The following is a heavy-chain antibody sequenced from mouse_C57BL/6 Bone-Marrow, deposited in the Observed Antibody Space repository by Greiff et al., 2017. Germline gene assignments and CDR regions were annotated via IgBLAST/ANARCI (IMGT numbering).Heavy chain of an antibody. CDR3: ASGGVYYGTPFAY. CDR1: GYTFTSYG. J-gene: IGHJ3*01. V-gene: IGHV1-81*01. CDR2: IYPRSGNT. Sequence: QVQLQQSGAELARPGASVKLSCKASGYTFTSYGISWVKQRTGQGLEWIGEIYPRSGNTYYNEKFKGKATLTADKSSSTAYMELSSLTSEDSAVYFCASGGVYYGTPFAYWGQGTLVTVSA. D-gene: IGHD2-1*01.